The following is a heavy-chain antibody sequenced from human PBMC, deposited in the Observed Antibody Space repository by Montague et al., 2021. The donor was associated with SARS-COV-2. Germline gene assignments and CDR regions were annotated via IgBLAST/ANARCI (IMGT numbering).Heavy chain of an antibody. D-gene: IGHD6-25*01. V-gene: IGHV2-5*02. CDR1: GFSLSSSGVA. CDR2: XYWDDDK. J-gene: IGHJ5*02. CDR3: AKSLPTLIGGYNWFDT. Sequence: PALVKPTQTLTLTCTFSGFSLSSSGVAVGWIRQPPGKALEWLALXYWDDDKRYSPNLKSRLTITKDTSKNQVVLEMTNMDPVDTATYYCAKSLPTLIGGYNWFDTWGQGTLVTVSS.